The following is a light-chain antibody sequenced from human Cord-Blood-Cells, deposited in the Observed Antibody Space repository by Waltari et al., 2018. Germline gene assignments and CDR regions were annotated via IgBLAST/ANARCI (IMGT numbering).Light chain of an antibody. J-gene: IGLJ2*01. Sequence: QSALTQPASVSGSPGQSITISCTGTSSDVGGYNYVSWYQQHPGKAPQLMIYEVSNRPSGVSNRCPGPKSGNTASLTISGLQAEDEADYYCSSYTSSSTLDVVFGGGTKLTVL. CDR3: SSYTSSSTLDVV. V-gene: IGLV2-14*01. CDR1: SSDVGGYNY. CDR2: EVS.